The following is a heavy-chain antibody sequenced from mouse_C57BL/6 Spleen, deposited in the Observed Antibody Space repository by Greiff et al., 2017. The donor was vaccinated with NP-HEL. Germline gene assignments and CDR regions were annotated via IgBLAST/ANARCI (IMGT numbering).Heavy chain of an antibody. D-gene: IGHD3-2*02. Sequence: EVQLQQSGPELVKPGASVKMSCKASGYTFTDYNMHWVKQSHGKSLEWIGYINPNNGGTSYNQKFKGKATLTVNKSSSTAYMELRSLTSEDSAVYYCARRDGASGYGRGAWFAYWGQGTLVTVSA. J-gene: IGHJ3*01. CDR2: INPNNGGT. CDR1: GYTFTDYN. CDR3: ARRDGASGYGRGAWFAY. V-gene: IGHV1-22*01.